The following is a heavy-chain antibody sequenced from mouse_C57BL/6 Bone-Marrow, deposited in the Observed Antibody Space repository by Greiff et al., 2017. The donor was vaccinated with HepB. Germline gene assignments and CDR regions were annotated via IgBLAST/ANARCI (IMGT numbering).Heavy chain of an antibody. CDR2: ISGGGGNT. CDR3: ARRDSNYGWYFDV. V-gene: IGHV5-9*01. J-gene: IGHJ1*03. D-gene: IGHD2-5*01. CDR1: GFTFSSYT. Sequence: EVKLVESGRGLVKPGGSLKLSCAASGFTFSSYTMSWVRQTPEKRLEWVATISGGGGNTYYPDSVKGRFTISSDNAKNTLYLQMSSLRSEDTALYYGARRDSNYGWYFDVWGTGTTVTVSS.